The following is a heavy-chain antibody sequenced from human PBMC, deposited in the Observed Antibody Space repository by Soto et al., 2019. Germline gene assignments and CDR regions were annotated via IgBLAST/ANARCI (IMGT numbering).Heavy chain of an antibody. D-gene: IGHD3-22*01. CDR1: GGSVTSSSDS. V-gene: IGHV4-39*01. J-gene: IGHJ6*02. CDR3: VGRFTMKAAILREGTMDV. Sequence: SETLSLTCTVSGGSVTSSSDSWSWSRQPPGKGLECLGSIDYTANSYYNLSLESRVTVSVDGSKNQVLLQVRSVTAADTAAYYCVGRFTMKAAILREGTMDVWGQGTTVTVAS. CDR2: IDYTANS.